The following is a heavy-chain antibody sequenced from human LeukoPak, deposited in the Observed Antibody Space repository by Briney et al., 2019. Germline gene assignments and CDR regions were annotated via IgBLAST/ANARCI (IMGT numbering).Heavy chain of an antibody. Sequence: PGGSLRLSCAASGFTFSSYGMHWVRQAPGKGLEWVSSISSSSSYIYYADSVKGRFTISRDNAKNSLHLQMNSLRAEDTAVYYCARDTGDGAFDIWGQGTMVTVSS. CDR1: GFTFSSYG. V-gene: IGHV3-21*01. CDR3: ARDTGDGAFDI. D-gene: IGHD2-21*01. CDR2: ISSSSSYI. J-gene: IGHJ3*02.